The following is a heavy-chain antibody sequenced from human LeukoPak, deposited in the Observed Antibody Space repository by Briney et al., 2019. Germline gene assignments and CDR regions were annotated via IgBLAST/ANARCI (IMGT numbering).Heavy chain of an antibody. D-gene: IGHD3-10*01. CDR2: ISSSSSTI. J-gene: IGHJ4*02. Sequence: PGGSLRLTCAASGFTFRSYSMNWVRQAPGKGLEWVSYISSSSSTIYYADSVKGRFTISRDNAKNSLYLQINSLRDEDTAVYYCARDLGYWGQGTLVTVSS. CDR1: GFTFRSYS. V-gene: IGHV3-48*02. CDR3: ARDLGY.